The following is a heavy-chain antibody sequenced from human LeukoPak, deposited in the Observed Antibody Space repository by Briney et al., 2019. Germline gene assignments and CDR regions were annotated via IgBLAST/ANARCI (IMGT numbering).Heavy chain of an antibody. CDR2: ISGSGGTT. CDR1: RFTLNTYA. V-gene: IGHV3-23*01. J-gene: IGHJ4*02. D-gene: IGHD6-19*01. Sequence: PGGSLRLSCAASRFTLNTYAMSWVRQAPGKGLEWVSAISGSGGTTSYADSVKGRFTISRDKSKNTLYLQMNSLRAEDTAVYYCAKPIHTGWSWAPGNYYWGQGTLVTVSS. CDR3: AKPIHTGWSWAPGNYY.